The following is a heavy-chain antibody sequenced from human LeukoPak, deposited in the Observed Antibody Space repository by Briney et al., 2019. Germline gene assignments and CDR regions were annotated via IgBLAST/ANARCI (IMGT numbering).Heavy chain of an antibody. J-gene: IGHJ4*02. V-gene: IGHV3-23*01. CDR3: ARAMSTFGGVRNYFDS. D-gene: IGHD3-16*01. CDR2: ISGSGGTA. Sequence: PGGSLRLSCAASGFTFSIYAMSWVRQAPGKGLEWVSAISGSGGTAYYADSVNGRFRISRDNAKSSLDLEMNSLRAEDTAVYYCARAMSTFGGVRNYFDSWGQGTLVTVSS. CDR1: GFTFSIYA.